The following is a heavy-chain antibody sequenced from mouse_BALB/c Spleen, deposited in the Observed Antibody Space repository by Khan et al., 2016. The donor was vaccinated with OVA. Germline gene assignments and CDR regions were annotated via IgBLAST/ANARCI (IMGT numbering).Heavy chain of an antibody. Sequence: EVQLQESGPELVKPGASVKMSCKASGYIFTSYVMHWVKQKPGQGLEWIGYINPNNDGTKYNEKFKGTATLTSDKSSSTANMELSSLTSEDSADYCCASYRYGNYAFVYWGQGTLVTVSA. CDR3: ASYRYGNYAFVY. V-gene: IGHV1S136*01. J-gene: IGHJ3*01. D-gene: IGHD2-1*01. CDR2: INPNNDGT. CDR1: GYIFTSYV.